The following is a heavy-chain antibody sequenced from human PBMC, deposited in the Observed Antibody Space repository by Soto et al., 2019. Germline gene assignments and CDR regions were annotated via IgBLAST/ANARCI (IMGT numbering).Heavy chain of an antibody. CDR2: VHYSGST. V-gene: IGHV4-59*01. Sequence: SETLSLTCNLSGGSFHNFYWLWIRQPPGKGLEWVGHVHYSGSTNYSPSLNSRATISLDTSKSQLSLKLRSVTAADTAMYFCARGVDYYATSGCFSFDSWGQGIPVTVSS. D-gene: IGHD3-16*01. CDR1: GGSFHNFY. CDR3: ARGVDYYATSGCFSFDS. J-gene: IGHJ4*02.